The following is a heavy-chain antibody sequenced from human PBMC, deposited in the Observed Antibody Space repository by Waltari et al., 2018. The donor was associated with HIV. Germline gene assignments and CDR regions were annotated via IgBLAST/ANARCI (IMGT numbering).Heavy chain of an antibody. CDR1: GYKLSDLS. J-gene: IGHJ4*02. Sequence: QAHLAQVGAEVKKPGASVKFSCKVSGYKLSDLSMHWVRPAPGKGLEWLGSSDRETDDTALYAQMLRGRVTMTEDTSTDTAYLELSGRMSENTAIYYCTTQRFWSSENYHFDYWGQGTLVTVS. CDR3: TTQRFWSSENYHFDY. CDR2: SDRETDDTA. D-gene: IGHD1-26*01. V-gene: IGHV1-24*01.